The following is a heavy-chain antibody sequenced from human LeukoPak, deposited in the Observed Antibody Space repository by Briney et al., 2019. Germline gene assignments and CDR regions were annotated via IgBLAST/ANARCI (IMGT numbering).Heavy chain of an antibody. Sequence: AASVKVSCKASGGTFSSYAISWVRQAPGQGHEWMGGIIPIFGTANYAQKFQGRVTITADESTSSAYMELSSLRSEDTAVYYCARELGTSYGYFDYWGQGTLVTVSS. D-gene: IGHD5-18*01. V-gene: IGHV1-69*13. CDR1: GGTFSSYA. CDR2: IIPIFGTA. CDR3: ARELGTSYGYFDY. J-gene: IGHJ4*02.